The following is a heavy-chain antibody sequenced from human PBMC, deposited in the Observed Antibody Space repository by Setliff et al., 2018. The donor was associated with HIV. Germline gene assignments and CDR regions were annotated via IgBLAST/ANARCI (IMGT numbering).Heavy chain of an antibody. Sequence: SVKVSCKASGGTFSSQTISWVRQAPGQGLEWVGGIIPIFGTANYAQKFQGRLTITADKSTNTAYMELSSLKSDDTAVYYCARGPEEGDCSGGSCYGNFDPWGQGTLVTVSS. V-gene: IGHV1-69*06. D-gene: IGHD2-15*01. J-gene: IGHJ5*02. CDR3: ARGPEEGDCSGGSCYGNFDP. CDR1: GGTFSSQT. CDR2: IIPIFGTA.